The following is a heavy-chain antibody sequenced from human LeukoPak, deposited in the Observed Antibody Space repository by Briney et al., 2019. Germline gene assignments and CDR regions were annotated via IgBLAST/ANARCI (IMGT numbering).Heavy chain of an antibody. CDR3: AKRVCDDTNYYYFHY. J-gene: IGHJ4*02. V-gene: IGHV3-30*18. CDR2: ISYYGSNK. CDR1: GFTLTNYG. Sequence: GGSLRLSCAACGFTLTNYGMQWVRQARGKGVEWVAVISYYGSNKYYADSVKRRFTISRDNSNNSLYLQMNSLRAEDTALYYCAKRVCDDTNYYYFHYWGQGTLVTVSS. D-gene: IGHD4/OR15-4a*01.